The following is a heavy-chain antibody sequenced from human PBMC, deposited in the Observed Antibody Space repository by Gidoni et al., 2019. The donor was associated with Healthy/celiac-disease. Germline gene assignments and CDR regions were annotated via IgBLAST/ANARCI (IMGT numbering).Heavy chain of an antibody. J-gene: IGHJ4*02. CDR1: GFTFSSYS. CDR2: ISSSSSYI. CDR3: ARDQNYFDY. V-gene: IGHV3-21*01. Sequence: EVQLVESGGGLVKPGGSLSLSCAASGFTFSSYSMNWVRQAPGKGLEWVSSISSSSSYIYYADSVKGRFTISRDNAKNSLYLQMNSLRAEDTAVYYCARDQNYFDYWGQGTLVTVSS.